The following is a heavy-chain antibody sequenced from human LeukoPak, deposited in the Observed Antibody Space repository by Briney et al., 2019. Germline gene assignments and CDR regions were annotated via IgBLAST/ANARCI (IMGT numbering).Heavy chain of an antibody. J-gene: IGHJ2*01. D-gene: IGHD6-19*01. CDR1: GYSFTSYW. V-gene: IGHV5-51*01. CDR3: ARRSFQAVAALGNWYFDL. CDR2: IYPGDSDT. Sequence: GESLQISCKGSGYSFTSYWIGWVRQMPGKGLEWMGIIYPGDSDTRYSPSFQGQVTISADKSISTAYLQWSSLKASDTAMYYCARRSFQAVAALGNWYFDLWGRGTLVTVSS.